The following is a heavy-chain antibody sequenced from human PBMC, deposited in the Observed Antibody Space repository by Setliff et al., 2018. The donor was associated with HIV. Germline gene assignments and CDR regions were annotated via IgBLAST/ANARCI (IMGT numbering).Heavy chain of an antibody. CDR3: ARDQGTYCSGGSCYFHYYFDS. Sequence: ASVKVSCKASGYIFSSYNMHWVRQAPGQGLEWMGMMNPSGGSTSYAQKFQGSVSVTRDTSTSTVYLELSSLKSEDTALYYCARDQGTYCSGGSCYFHYYFDSWGQGTLVTVSS. V-gene: IGHV1-46*01. J-gene: IGHJ4*02. CDR1: GYIFSSYN. D-gene: IGHD2-15*01. CDR2: MNPSGGST.